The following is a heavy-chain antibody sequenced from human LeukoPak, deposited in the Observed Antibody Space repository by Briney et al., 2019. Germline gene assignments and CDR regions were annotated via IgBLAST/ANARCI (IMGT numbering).Heavy chain of an antibody. CDR1: GGSISSYY. J-gene: IGHJ4*02. D-gene: IGHD6-13*01. V-gene: IGHV4-59*12. CDR2: IYYSGST. CDR3: ARAGQQPLDY. Sequence: SETLSLTCTVSGGSISSYYWSWIRQPPGKGLEWIGYIYYSGSTNYNPSLKSRVTISVDTSKNQFSLKLSSVTAADTAVYYCARAGQQPLDYWGQGTLVTVSS.